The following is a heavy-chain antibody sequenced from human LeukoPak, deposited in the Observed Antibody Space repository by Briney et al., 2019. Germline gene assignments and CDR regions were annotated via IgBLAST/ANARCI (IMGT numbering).Heavy chain of an antibody. D-gene: IGHD4-23*01. V-gene: IGHV3-21*04. CDR3: VRDADGGNSWCGT. CDR1: GFTFTGFY. J-gene: IGHJ5*02. CDR2: ISPTSSYM. Sequence: GGSLRLSRAASGFTFTGFYMNWVRQAPGKGLEWVSWISPTSSYMYYADSVKGRFTISRDNAKNSLYLQMNSLRAEDTTLYYCVRDADGGNSWCGTWGQGTLVTVSS.